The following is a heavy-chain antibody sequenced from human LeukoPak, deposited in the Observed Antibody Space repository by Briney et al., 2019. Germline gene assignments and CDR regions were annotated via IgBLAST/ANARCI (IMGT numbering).Heavy chain of an antibody. CDR3: ARVRSASAGTASAFDI. CDR1: GYTFSSYE. Sequence: ASVKVSSKASGYTFSSYEINWVRQAPGQGLEWMGGISTHKGNTNYAQKFQGRVTMTTATSTSTAYMELRSLRSDDTAVYYCARVRSASAGTASAFDIWGQGTMVPVSS. V-gene: IGHV1-18*01. J-gene: IGHJ3*02. D-gene: IGHD2-21*02. CDR2: ISTHKGNT.